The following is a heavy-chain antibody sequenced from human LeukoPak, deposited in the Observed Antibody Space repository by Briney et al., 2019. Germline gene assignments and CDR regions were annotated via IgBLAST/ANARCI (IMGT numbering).Heavy chain of an antibody. CDR3: ARAAMVRGVDYFDY. V-gene: IGHV3-21*04. D-gene: IGHD3-10*01. CDR2: ISLNSAAI. Sequence: GGSLRLSCAASGFAFSTYSMNWVRQPPGQGLKWVASISLNSAAIYYADSVRGRFTISRDNAKNTLYLQMNSLRAGDTAVYYCARAAMVRGVDYFDYWGQGTLVTVSS. CDR1: GFAFSTYS. J-gene: IGHJ4*02.